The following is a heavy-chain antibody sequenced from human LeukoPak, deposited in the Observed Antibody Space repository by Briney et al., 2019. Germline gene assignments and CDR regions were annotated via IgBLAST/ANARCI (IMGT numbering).Heavy chain of an antibody. CDR3: ARDGAIVAGTAQH. J-gene: IGHJ1*01. CDR2: IYAGGNT. V-gene: IGHV3-53*01. Sequence: GGSLRLSCAASGFTVSQSYMSWVRQAPGKGLEWVSIIYAGGNTYYADSVKGRFTISRDTSNNTAYLEMNSLRVEDTAIYYCARDGAIVAGTAQHWGQGALVTVSS. CDR1: GFTVSQSY. D-gene: IGHD5-12*01.